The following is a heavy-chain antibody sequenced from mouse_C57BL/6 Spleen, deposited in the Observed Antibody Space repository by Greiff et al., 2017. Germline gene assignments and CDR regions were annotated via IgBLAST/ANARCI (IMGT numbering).Heavy chain of an antibody. V-gene: IGHV5-9-1*02. D-gene: IGHD1-1*01. Sequence: DVKLVESGEGLVKPGGSLKLSCAASGFTFSSYAMSWVRQTPEKRLEWVAYISSGGDYIYYADTVKGRFTISRDNARNTLYLQMSSLKSEDTAMYYCTRGSPIYYYGSSYAMDYWGQGTSVTVSS. CDR2: ISSGGDYI. CDR3: TRGSPIYYYGSSYAMDY. J-gene: IGHJ4*01. CDR1: GFTFSSYA.